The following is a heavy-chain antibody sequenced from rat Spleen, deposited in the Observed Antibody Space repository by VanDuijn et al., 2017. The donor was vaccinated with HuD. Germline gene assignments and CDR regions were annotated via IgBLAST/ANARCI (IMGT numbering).Heavy chain of an antibody. J-gene: IGHJ2*01. V-gene: IGHV5-29*01. D-gene: IGHD1-3*01. CDR3: ARHPDIFNYGSYFDY. Sequence: EVQLVESDGGLVQPGRSLKLSCATSGFTFSDYYMAWVRQAPTKGLEWVATISYDDSRTYYRDSVKGRFTISRDNAKNTQYLQMDSLRSEDTATYYCARHPDIFNYGSYFDYWGQGVMVTVSS. CDR2: ISYDDSRT. CDR1: GFTFSDYY.